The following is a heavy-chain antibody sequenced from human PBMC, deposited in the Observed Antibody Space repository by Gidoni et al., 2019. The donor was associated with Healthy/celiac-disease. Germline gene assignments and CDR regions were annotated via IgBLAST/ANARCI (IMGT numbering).Heavy chain of an antibody. Sequence: EVQLVESGGGLVQPGGSLRLSCAASGFTFSSYWMSWVRQAPGKGLEWVANIKQDGSEKYYVDSVKGRFTISRDNAKNSLYLQMNSLRAEDTAVYYCASQPGIAAAGWFDPWGQGTLVTVSS. V-gene: IGHV3-7*03. D-gene: IGHD6-13*01. CDR3: ASQPGIAAAGWFDP. J-gene: IGHJ5*02. CDR1: GFTFSSYW. CDR2: IKQDGSEK.